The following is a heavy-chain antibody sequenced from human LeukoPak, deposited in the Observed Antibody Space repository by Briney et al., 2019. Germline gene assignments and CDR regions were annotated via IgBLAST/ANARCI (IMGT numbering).Heavy chain of an antibody. V-gene: IGHV1-69*13. CDR1: GGTFSSYA. CDR3: ARGVQWLVVSNWFDP. Sequence: GASVKVSCKASGGTFSSYAISWVRQAPGQGLEWMGGIIPIFGTANYAQKFQGRVTITADESTSTAYMELSSLRSEDTAVYYCARGVQWLVVSNWFDPWGQGTLVTVSS. D-gene: IGHD6-19*01. CDR2: IIPIFGTA. J-gene: IGHJ5*02.